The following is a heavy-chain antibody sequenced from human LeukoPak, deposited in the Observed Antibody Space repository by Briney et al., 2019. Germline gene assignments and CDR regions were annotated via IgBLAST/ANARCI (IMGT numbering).Heavy chain of an antibody. J-gene: IGHJ4*02. Sequence: GGSLRLSCAASGFTFSNYTMHWVRQAPGKGLEWVAVLSSDGSNKYYADSVKGRFTISRDISKNTLYLQMASLRAEDTAVYYCARGAYQIVVVTAPTYWGQGTLVTVSS. CDR3: ARGAYQIVVVTAPTY. V-gene: IGHV3-30-3*01. CDR1: GFTFSNYT. CDR2: LSSDGSNK. D-gene: IGHD2-21*02.